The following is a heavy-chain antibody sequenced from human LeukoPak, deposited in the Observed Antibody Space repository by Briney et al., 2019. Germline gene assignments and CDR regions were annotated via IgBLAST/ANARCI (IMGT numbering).Heavy chain of an antibody. CDR3: ARVPGVGAAVGGAFDI. J-gene: IGHJ3*02. CDR2: IGTAGDT. Sequence: GGSLRLSCAASGFTFSSYDMHWVRQATGEGLEWVSAIGTAGDTYYPGSVKGRFTISRENAKNSLYLQMNSLRAGDTAVYYCARVPGVGAAVGGAFDIWGQGTMVTVSS. CDR1: GFTFSSYD. V-gene: IGHV3-13*01. D-gene: IGHD6-13*01.